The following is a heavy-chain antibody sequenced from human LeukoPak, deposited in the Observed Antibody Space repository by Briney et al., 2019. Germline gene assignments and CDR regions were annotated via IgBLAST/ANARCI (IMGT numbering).Heavy chain of an antibody. Sequence: SETLSLTCTVSGGSISSGGYYWSWIRQPPGKGLEWIGYIYHSGSTYYNPSLKSRVTISVDRSKNQFSLKLSSVTAADTAVYYCARAAWGAGYFDYWGQGTLVTVSS. CDR2: IYHSGST. J-gene: IGHJ4*02. CDR3: ARAAWGAGYFDY. D-gene: IGHD1-26*01. CDR1: GGSISSGGYY. V-gene: IGHV4-30-2*01.